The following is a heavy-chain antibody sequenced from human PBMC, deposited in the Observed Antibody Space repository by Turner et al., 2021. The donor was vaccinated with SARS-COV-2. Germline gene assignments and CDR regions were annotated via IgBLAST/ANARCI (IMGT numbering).Heavy chain of an antibody. J-gene: IGHJ3*01. V-gene: IGHV3-30*03. Sequence: QVRLVECGGGVVQPGKSLRRPCSAFGFTFHTYGMHGVRQAPAKGLEWVAFISSGGSTTYHADSVTGRFSISRDDSSNTLFLQMSSLTTEDTGVYYCAREIVASTYAFDFWGQGTLVIISS. D-gene: IGHD3-16*02. CDR1: GFTFHTYG. CDR3: AREIVASTYAFDF. CDR2: ISSGGSTT.